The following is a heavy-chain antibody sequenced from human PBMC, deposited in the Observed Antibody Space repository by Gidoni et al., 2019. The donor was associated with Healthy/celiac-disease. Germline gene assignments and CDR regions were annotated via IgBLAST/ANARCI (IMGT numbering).Heavy chain of an antibody. Sequence: QVQLQESGPGLVKPSQTLSLTCTVSGGSTSSGGYYCSWIRQHPGKGLEWIGYIYNSEGTYYNPSLKRRVTISVDTSKNQFSLKLSSVTAADTAVYYCAREALDTAMVTSWGQGTLVTVSS. CDR3: AREALDTAMVTS. J-gene: IGHJ4*02. CDR2: IYNSEGT. V-gene: IGHV4-31*03. CDR1: GGSTSSGGYY. D-gene: IGHD5-18*01.